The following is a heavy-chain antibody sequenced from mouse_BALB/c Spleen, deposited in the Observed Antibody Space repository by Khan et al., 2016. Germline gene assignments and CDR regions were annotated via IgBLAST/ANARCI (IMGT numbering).Heavy chain of an antibody. CDR1: GDSITSDY. V-gene: IGHV3-8*02. J-gene: IGHJ2*01. D-gene: IGHD1-1*02. Sequence: EVQLVESGPSLVKPSQTLSLTCSVTGDSITSDYWNWIRKFPGNKLEYMGYISYSGSTYYNPSLKSRISITRDTSKSQYYLQLNSVTTEDTATYYCAGYYGHFFDYWGQGTTLTVSS. CDR3: AGYYGHFFDY. CDR2: ISYSGST.